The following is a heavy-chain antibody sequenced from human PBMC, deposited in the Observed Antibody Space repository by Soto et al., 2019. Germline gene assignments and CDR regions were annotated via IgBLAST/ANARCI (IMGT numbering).Heavy chain of an antibody. CDR1: GYTFTSYG. Sequence: GASVKVSCKASGYTFTSYGISCVRQAPGQGLEWMGWISAYNGNTNYAQKLQGRVTMTTDTSTSTAYMELRSLRSDDTAVYYCARDFDFWSGHNPIDYWGQGTLVTVSS. J-gene: IGHJ4*02. V-gene: IGHV1-18*01. D-gene: IGHD3-3*01. CDR3: ARDFDFWSGHNPIDY. CDR2: ISAYNGNT.